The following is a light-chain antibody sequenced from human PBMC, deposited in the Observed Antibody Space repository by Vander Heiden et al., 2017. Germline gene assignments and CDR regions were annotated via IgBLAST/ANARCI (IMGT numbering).Light chain of an antibody. CDR1: RSDVGSYNL. J-gene: IGLJ3*02. V-gene: IGLV2-23*02. CDR2: EVT. CDR3: CSYAGGNTLV. Sequence: QSALTQPAPVSGSPGQPITTPCTGGRSDVGSYNLVSWYQHHPGRAPRLVIYEVTKRASGVSSRFSGSKSGSAASLTISGLQPEDEGEYHCCSYAGGNTLVFGGGTKLTVL.